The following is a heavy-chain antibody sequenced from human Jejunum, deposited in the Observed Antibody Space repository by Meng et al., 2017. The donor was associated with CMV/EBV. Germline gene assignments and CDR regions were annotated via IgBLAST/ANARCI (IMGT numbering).Heavy chain of an antibody. D-gene: IGHD5-18*01. Sequence: VSGASIITSCWSWIRQSPGKGLEWIGYIHYSGSTNYNPSLKSRVTISGDTSKNQFSLKLRSVTAADTAVYFCARGHTLMVTPFDYWGQGTLVTVSS. V-gene: IGHV4-59*01. J-gene: IGHJ4*02. CDR1: GASIITSC. CDR2: IHYSGST. CDR3: ARGHTLMVTPFDY.